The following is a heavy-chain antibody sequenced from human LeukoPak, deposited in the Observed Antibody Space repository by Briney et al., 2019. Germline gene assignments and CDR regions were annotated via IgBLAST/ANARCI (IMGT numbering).Heavy chain of an antibody. Sequence: GGSLRLSCAASGFTFDDYAVHWVRQAPGKGLEWVSLISGDGGSTYYADSVKGRFTISRDNSKNSLYLQMNSLRTEDTALYYCAKEAAYSSSWYSTGNGMDVWGQGTTVTVSS. CDR2: ISGDGGST. D-gene: IGHD6-13*01. V-gene: IGHV3-43*02. CDR3: AKEAAYSSSWYSTGNGMDV. CDR1: GFTFDDYA. J-gene: IGHJ6*02.